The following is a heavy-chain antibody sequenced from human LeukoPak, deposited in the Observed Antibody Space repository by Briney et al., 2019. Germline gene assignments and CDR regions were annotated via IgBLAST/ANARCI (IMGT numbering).Heavy chain of an antibody. D-gene: IGHD1-14*01. CDR3: ARGPVFDY. V-gene: IGHV2-5*01. CDR2: IYWNDDK. CDR1: GFSLNTATVA. Sequence: SGPTLVKPTQTLTLTCTFSGFSLNTATVAVGWIRQPPGKALEWLALIYWNDDKRYIPSLKNRLTITKDTSKNQVVLTMTNMDPVDTATYYCARGPVFDYWGQGTLVTVSS. J-gene: IGHJ4*02.